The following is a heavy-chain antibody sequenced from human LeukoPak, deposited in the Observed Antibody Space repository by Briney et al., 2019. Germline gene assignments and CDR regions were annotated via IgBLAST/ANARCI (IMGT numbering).Heavy chain of an antibody. CDR3: ARASGSYSSYFDY. V-gene: IGHV4-39*01. J-gene: IGHJ4*02. CDR1: GGSISSSSYY. D-gene: IGHD1-26*01. CDR2: IYYSGST. Sequence: SETLSLTCTVSGGSISSSSYYWGWIRQPPGKGLEWIGSIYYSGSTYYNPSLKSRVTISVDTSKNQFSLKLSSVTAADTAVYYCARASGSYSSYFDYWGQGTLVTVSS.